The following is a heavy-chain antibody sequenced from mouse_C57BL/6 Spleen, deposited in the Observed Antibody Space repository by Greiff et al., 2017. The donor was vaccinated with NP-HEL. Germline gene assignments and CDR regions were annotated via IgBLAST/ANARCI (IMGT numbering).Heavy chain of an antibody. CDR2: FHPYNDDT. CDR1: GYTFTTYP. Sequence: QVQLKQSGAELVKPGASVKMSCKASGYTFTTYPIEWMKQNHGKSLEWIGNFHPYNDDTKYNEKFKGKATLTVEKSSSTVYLELSRLTSDDSAVYYCARGGSIYYEGSYAMDYWGQGTSVTVSS. V-gene: IGHV1-47*01. D-gene: IGHD2-4*01. J-gene: IGHJ4*01. CDR3: ARGGSIYYEGSYAMDY.